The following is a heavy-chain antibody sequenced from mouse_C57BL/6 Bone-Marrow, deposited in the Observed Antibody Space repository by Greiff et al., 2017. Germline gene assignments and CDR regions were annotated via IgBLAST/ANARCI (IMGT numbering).Heavy chain of an antibody. CDR1: GYTFTDYY. CDR3: AREGHYYGSRGYFDV. Sequence: VQLKQSGPVLVKPGASVKMSCKASGYTFTDYYMNWVKQSHGKSLEWIGVINPYNGGTSYNQKFKGKATLTVDKSSSTAYMELNSLTSEDSAVYYCAREGHYYGSRGYFDVWGTGTTVTVSS. J-gene: IGHJ1*03. CDR2: INPYNGGT. V-gene: IGHV1-19*01. D-gene: IGHD1-1*01.